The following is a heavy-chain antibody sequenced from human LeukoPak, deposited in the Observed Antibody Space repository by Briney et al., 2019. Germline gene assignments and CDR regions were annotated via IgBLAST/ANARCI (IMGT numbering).Heavy chain of an antibody. CDR2: IHPDDSET. Sequence: GESLKISCKTSGYRFTSHWIAWVRQTPGKGLEWMGIIHPDDSETKYSPSFQGQATISADKSISTAYLQWSSLKASDTAMYYCARGSGGSSWHYFDYWGQGTLVTVSS. D-gene: IGHD3-10*01. V-gene: IGHV5-51*01. CDR3: ARGSGGSSWHYFDY. J-gene: IGHJ4*02. CDR1: GYRFTSHW.